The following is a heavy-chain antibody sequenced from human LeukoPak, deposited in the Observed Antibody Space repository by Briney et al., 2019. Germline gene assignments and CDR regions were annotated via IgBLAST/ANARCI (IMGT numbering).Heavy chain of an antibody. CDR2: INPNSGGT. CDR3: ASTNLGYCSSTSCDYYYGMDV. V-gene: IGHV1-2*02. J-gene: IGHJ6*02. D-gene: IGHD2-2*01. CDR1: GYTFTSYY. Sequence: ASVKVSCKASGYTFTSYYMHWVRQAPGQGLEWMGWINPNSGGTNYAQKFQGRVTMTRDTSISTAYMELSRLRSDDTAVYYCASTNLGYCSSTSCDYYYGMDVWGQGTTVTVSS.